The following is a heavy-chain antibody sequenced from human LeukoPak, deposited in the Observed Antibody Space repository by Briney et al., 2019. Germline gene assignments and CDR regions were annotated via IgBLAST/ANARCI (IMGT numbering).Heavy chain of an antibody. V-gene: IGHV3-30-3*01. Sequence: GGSLRLSCAASGFTFSSYAMHWVRQAPGKGLEWVAVISYDGSNKYYADSVKGRFTISRDNSKNTLYLPMNSLRAEDTAVYYCARIVVVAATQDYWGQGTLVTVSS. CDR2: ISYDGSNK. CDR1: GFTFSSYA. J-gene: IGHJ4*02. CDR3: ARIVVVAATQDY. D-gene: IGHD2-15*01.